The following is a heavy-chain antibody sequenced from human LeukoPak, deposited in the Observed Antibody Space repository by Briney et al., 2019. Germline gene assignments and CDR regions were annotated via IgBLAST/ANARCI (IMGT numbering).Heavy chain of an antibody. Sequence: SETLSLTCAVYGGSFSGYYWSWIRQPPGKGLEWIGEINHSGSTNYNPSLKSRVTISVNTSKNQFSLKVGSVTAADTAVYYCARKAAAAGTGWDDYYYMDVWGKGTTVTISS. CDR3: ARKAAAAGTGWDDYYYMDV. J-gene: IGHJ6*03. CDR1: GGSFSGYY. D-gene: IGHD6-13*01. CDR2: INHSGST. V-gene: IGHV4-34*01.